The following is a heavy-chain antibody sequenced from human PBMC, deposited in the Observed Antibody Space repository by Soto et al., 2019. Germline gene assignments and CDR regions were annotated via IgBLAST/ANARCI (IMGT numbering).Heavy chain of an antibody. CDR1: GFSFSTGAVG. D-gene: IGHD6-13*01. Sequence: QITLTESGPTLVKPTQTLTLTCTFSGFSFSTGAVGVGWIRQPPGKALEFLALIYWDDDKRYRPSLKNKITITKDTSRNQVVLTMTDLDPEDTATYYCAYVYWAASGTRYYFDHWGQGTLVTVSS. CDR3: AYVYWAASGTRYYFDH. CDR2: IYWDDDK. J-gene: IGHJ4*02. V-gene: IGHV2-5*02.